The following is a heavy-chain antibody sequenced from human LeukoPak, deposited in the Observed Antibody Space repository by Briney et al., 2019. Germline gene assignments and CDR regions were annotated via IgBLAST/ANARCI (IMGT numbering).Heavy chain of an antibody. J-gene: IGHJ4*02. Sequence: PGGSLRLSCTASGFTFGDYAMSWVRQAPGKGLEWVGFIRTKENGGTTKYAASVQGRFTISRDDSKSIAYLQMNSLRTEDTAVFYCGRVRSLGCMDSWGQGTLVTVSS. CDR3: GRVRSLGCMDS. D-gene: IGHD1-26*01. CDR2: IRTKENGGTT. V-gene: IGHV3-49*04. CDR1: GFTFGDYA.